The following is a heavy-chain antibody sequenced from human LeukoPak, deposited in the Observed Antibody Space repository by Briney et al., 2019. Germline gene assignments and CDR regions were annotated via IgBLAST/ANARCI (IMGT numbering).Heavy chain of an antibody. V-gene: IGHV3-74*01. D-gene: IGHD6-13*01. J-gene: IGHJ4*02. CDR3: ARRIAAAAAPYYFDY. Sequence: GGSLRLSCAASGFTFSSYWMHWVRHAPGKGLLWVSRINSDGSSTSYADSVKGRFTISRDKAKNTLYLQMNSLRAEDTAVYYCARRIAAAAAPYYFDYWGQGTLVTVSS. CDR2: INSDGSST. CDR1: GFTFSSYW.